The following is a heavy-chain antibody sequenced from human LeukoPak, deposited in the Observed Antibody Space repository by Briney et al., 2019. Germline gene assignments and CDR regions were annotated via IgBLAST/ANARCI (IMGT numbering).Heavy chain of an antibody. J-gene: IGHJ4*02. D-gene: IGHD3-16*02. Sequence: GGSLRLSCAASGFTFSSYAMSWVRQAPGKGLEWVSAISGSGGSTYYADSVKGRFTIFRDNSKNTLYLQMNSLRAEDTAVYYCAKVTTFGGVIVGEIDYWGQGTLVTVSS. CDR1: GFTFSSYA. V-gene: IGHV3-23*01. CDR3: AKVTTFGGVIVGEIDY. CDR2: ISGSGGST.